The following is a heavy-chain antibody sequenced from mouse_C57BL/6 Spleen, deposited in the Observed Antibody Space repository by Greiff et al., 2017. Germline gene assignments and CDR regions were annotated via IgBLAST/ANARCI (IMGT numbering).Heavy chain of an antibody. J-gene: IGHJ4*01. D-gene: IGHD2-1*01. Sequence: VQLQQSGAELVKPGASVKLSCTASGFNIKDYYMHWVKQRTEQGLEWIGRIDPEDGETKYAPKFPGKATITADTSSNTAYLQLSSLTSEDTAVYYCAPHYCGNEGALGDWGQGTTVTVST. CDR3: APHYCGNEGALGD. CDR2: IDPEDGET. V-gene: IGHV14-2*01. CDR1: GFNIKDYY.